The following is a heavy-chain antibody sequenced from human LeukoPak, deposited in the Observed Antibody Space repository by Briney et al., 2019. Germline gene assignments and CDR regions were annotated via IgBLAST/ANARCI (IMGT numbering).Heavy chain of an antibody. CDR1: GFTVSSNY. D-gene: IGHD4-17*01. CDR3: ARVPTTVTTVYFDY. CDR2: IYSGGST. J-gene: IGHJ4*02. V-gene: IGHV3-53*01. Sequence: GGALRLSCAASGFTVSSNYMSWVRQAPGKGLEWVSVIYSGGSTYYADSVKGRFTISRDNSKNTLYLQMNSLRAEDTAVYYCARVPTTVTTVYFDYWGQGTLVTVSS.